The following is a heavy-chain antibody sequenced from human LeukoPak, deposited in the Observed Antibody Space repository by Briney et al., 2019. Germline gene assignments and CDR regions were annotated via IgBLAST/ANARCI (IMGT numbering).Heavy chain of an antibody. J-gene: IGHJ5*02. V-gene: IGHV4-34*01. CDR2: INHSGST. CDR1: GGSFSGYY. D-gene: IGHD6-13*01. CDR3: ARDRSSSWSPIHWFDP. Sequence: SETLSLTCAVYGGSFSGYYWSWIRQPPGKGLEWIGEINHSGSTNYNPSLKSRVTISVDTSKNQFSLKLSSVTAADTAVYYCARDRSSSWSPIHWFDPWGQGTLVTVSS.